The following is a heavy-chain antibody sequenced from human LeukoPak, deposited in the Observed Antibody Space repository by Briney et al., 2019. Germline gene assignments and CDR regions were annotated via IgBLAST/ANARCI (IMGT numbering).Heavy chain of an antibody. D-gene: IGHD4-17*01. CDR2: IRSKAYGGTT. V-gene: IGHV3-49*03. Sequence: PGGSLRLSCTASGFTFGDCAMSWFRQAPGKGLEWVGFIRSKAYGGTTEYAASVKGRFTISRDDSKSIAYLQMNSLRAEDTAVYYCARAVTTNYYYYMDVWGKGTTVTISS. CDR1: GFTFGDCA. J-gene: IGHJ6*03. CDR3: ARAVTTNYYYYMDV.